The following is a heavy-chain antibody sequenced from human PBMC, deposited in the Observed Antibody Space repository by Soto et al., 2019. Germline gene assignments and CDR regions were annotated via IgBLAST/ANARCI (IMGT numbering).Heavy chain of an antibody. V-gene: IGHV1-8*01. CDR3: ARHLWFGELLYFDY. Sequence: ASVKVSCKASGYTFTSYDINWVRQATGQGLEWMGWMNPNSGNTGYAQKFQGRVTMTRNTSISTAYMELSSLRSEDTAVYYCARHLWFGELLYFDYWGQGTLVTVSS. CDR1: GYTFTSYD. J-gene: IGHJ4*02. CDR2: MNPNSGNT. D-gene: IGHD3-10*01.